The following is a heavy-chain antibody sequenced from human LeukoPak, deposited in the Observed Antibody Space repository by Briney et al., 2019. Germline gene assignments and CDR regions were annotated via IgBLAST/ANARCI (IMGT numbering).Heavy chain of an antibody. CDR1: YGRFSSYA. CDR3: ARGEYYGSGSYFGY. J-gene: IGHJ4*02. D-gene: IGHD3-10*01. V-gene: IGHV1-69*13. Sequence: SVKVSCNASYGRFSSYAISCVLHHPGQGLEWMGGIIPIFGTANYAQKFQGRVTITADESTSTAYMELSSLRSEDTAVYYRARGEYYGSGSYFGYWGQGTLVTVSS. CDR2: IIPIFGTA.